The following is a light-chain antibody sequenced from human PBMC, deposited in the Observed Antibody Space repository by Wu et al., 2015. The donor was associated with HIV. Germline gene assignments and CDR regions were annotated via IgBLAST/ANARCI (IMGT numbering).Light chain of an antibody. CDR3: QHYNTSPLT. J-gene: IGKJ4*01. V-gene: IGKV1-5*03. CDR2: KAS. Sequence: DIQMTSSPSTLSASIGDRVTITCRASQTIGSWLAWYQQKPGKAPNLLIYKASTLESGVPSRFSGSGSGTEFTLTISSLQPDDFATYFCQHYNTSPLTFGGGTKVEIK. CDR1: QTIGSW.